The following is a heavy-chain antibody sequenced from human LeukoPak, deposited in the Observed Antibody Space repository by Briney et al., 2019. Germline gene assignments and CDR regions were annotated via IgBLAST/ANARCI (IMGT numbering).Heavy chain of an antibody. CDR3: ARSDYSGSRNVCFDY. Sequence: PSGTLSLTCAVSGGSISSSNWWSWVRQPPGKGLEWIGEIYHSGSTNYNPSLKSRVTISVDKSKNQFSLKLSSVTAADTAVYYCARSDYSGSRNVCFDYWGQGTLVTVSS. J-gene: IGHJ4*02. D-gene: IGHD4-11*01. V-gene: IGHV4-4*02. CDR1: GGSISSSNW. CDR2: IYHSGST.